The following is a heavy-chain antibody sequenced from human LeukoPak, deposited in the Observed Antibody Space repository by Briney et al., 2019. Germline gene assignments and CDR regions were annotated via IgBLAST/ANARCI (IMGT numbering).Heavy chain of an antibody. CDR3: ARDKAKGFWSGYYEAFDI. J-gene: IGHJ3*02. CDR2: IYHSGST. CDR1: GGSISSGGYS. Sequence: SQTLSHTCAVSGGSISSGGYSWSWIRQPPGKGLEWIGYIYHSGSTYYNPSLKSRVTISVDRSKNQFSLKLSSVTAADTAVYYCARDKAKGFWSGYYEAFDIWGQGTMVTVSS. D-gene: IGHD3-3*01. V-gene: IGHV4-30-2*01.